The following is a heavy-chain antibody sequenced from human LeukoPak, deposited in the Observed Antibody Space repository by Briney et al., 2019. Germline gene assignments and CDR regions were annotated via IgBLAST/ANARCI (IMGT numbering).Heavy chain of an antibody. CDR3: ASTYDSSGYSLSLFDY. CDR1: GFTFSSYW. J-gene: IGHJ4*02. CDR2: IKQDGSEK. D-gene: IGHD3-22*01. Sequence: PGGSLRLSCAASGFTFSSYWMSWVRQAPGKGLEWGANIKQDGSEKYYVDSVKGRFTISSDNAKNSLYLQMNSLRAEDAAVYYCASTYDSSGYSLSLFDYWGQGTLVTVSS. V-gene: IGHV3-7*01.